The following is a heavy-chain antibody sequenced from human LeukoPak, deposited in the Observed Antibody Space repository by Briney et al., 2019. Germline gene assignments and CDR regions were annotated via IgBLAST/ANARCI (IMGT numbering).Heavy chain of an antibody. CDR1: GFTFSSYG. D-gene: IGHD3-3*01. CDR3: AKGYDFWSGYYCSYYGMDV. Sequence: PGGSLRLSCAASGFTFSSYGMHWVRQAPGKGLEWVAVISYDGSNKYYADSVKGRFTISRDNSKNTLYLQMNSLRAEDTAVYYCAKGYDFWSGYYCSYYGMDVWGQGTTVTVSS. J-gene: IGHJ6*02. CDR2: ISYDGSNK. V-gene: IGHV3-30*18.